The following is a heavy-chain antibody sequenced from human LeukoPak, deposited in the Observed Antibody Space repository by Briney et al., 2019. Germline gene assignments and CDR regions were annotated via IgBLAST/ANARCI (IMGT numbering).Heavy chain of an antibody. J-gene: IGHJ2*01. CDR3: VRDPSGKDAFWSGPLGYFDL. V-gene: IGHV3-11*04. D-gene: IGHD3-3*01. CDR1: GFTFREHY. Sequence: GGPLRLSCAVSGFTFREHYMRGIRQARGKGLEWIAYISRRGDTILCADSERGRFTIHGDSTKNSMYLQMNSLRAEDTAVYYCVRDPSGKDAFWSGPLGYFDLWGRGTLVTVSS. CDR2: ISRRGDTI.